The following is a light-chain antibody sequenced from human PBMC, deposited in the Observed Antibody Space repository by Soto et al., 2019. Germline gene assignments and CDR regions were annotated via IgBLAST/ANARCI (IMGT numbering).Light chain of an antibody. J-gene: IGKJ1*01. Sequence: IMMTQSPATLSVSPGETATLSCRASQSVGGNLAWYQQKPGQAPRLLIYGASTRATGLPARFSGSGSGTEFTLTISSLQSEDFAVYYCQQYNNWPPWTFGQGTKVDI. CDR2: GAS. V-gene: IGKV3-15*01. CDR1: QSVGGN. CDR3: QQYNNWPPWT.